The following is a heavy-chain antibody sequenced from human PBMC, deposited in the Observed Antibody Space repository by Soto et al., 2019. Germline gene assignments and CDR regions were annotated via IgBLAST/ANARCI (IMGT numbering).Heavy chain of an antibody. CDR1: GFSFSSYW. D-gene: IGHD1-26*01. CDR2: IKQDGSEK. Sequence: GGSLRLSCAASGFSFSSYWMSWVRQAPGKGLEWVANIKQDGSEKNYVDSVKGRFTISRDNTKNSLYLQMSNLRAEDTAVYFCGRDVRNWDSGSYFYEYWGQRTLVTVSS. J-gene: IGHJ4*02. CDR3: GRDVRNWDSGSYFYEY. V-gene: IGHV3-7*04.